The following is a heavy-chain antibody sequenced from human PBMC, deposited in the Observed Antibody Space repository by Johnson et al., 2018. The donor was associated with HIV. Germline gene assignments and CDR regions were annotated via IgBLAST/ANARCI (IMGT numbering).Heavy chain of an antibody. J-gene: IGHJ3*01. D-gene: IGHD2-15*01. CDR1: GFTFSSYA. CDR2: ISYDGGNK. Sequence: VQLVESGGGVVQPGRSLRLSCAASGFTFSSYAMHWVRQAPGKGLEWVAGISYDGGNKDYADSVKGRFTISRDNYKHTLYLQMNSLRAEYTALCYCASSRGNLLGAFDVWGQGTMVTVSS. CDR3: ASSRGNLLGAFDV. V-gene: IGHV3-30*04.